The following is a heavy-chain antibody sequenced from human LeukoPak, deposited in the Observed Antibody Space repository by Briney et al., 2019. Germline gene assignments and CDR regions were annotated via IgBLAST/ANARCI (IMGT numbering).Heavy chain of an antibody. CDR3: ARWILWFGELYRAFDI. J-gene: IGHJ3*02. V-gene: IGHV4-4*02. D-gene: IGHD3-10*01. CDR2: IYHSGST. CDR1: GGSISSSNW. Sequence: PSGTLSLTCAVSGGSISSSNWWSWVRQPPGKGLEWIGEIYHSGSTNYNPSLKSRVTISVDKSKNQFSLKLSSVTAADTAVYYCARWILWFGELYRAFDIWGQGTMVTVSS.